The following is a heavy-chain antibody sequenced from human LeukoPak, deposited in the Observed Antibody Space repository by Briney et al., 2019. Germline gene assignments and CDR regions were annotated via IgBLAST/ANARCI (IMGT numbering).Heavy chain of an antibody. Sequence: PGGSLSLSCAASGFTFSSYELNWVRRAPGKGLEWVSYISSSGSTIYYADSVKGRFTISRDNAKNSLYLQMNSLRAEDTAVYYCARGLVSYYYGSVDYWGQGTLVTVSS. D-gene: IGHD3-10*01. CDR3: ARGLVSYYYGSVDY. CDR2: ISSSGSTI. CDR1: GFTFSSYE. V-gene: IGHV3-48*03. J-gene: IGHJ4*02.